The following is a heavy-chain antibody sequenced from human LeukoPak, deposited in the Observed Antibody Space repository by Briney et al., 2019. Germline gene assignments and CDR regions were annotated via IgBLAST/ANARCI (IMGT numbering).Heavy chain of an antibody. J-gene: IGHJ4*02. CDR3: ARMIVVVTAPSYYFDY. V-gene: IGHV1-69*05. Sequence: GASVKVSCKASGGTFSSYAISWVRPAPGQGLEWMGGIIPIFGTANYAQKFRGRVTITTDESTSTAYMELSSLKSEDTAVYYCARMIVVVTAPSYYFDYWGQGTLVTVSS. D-gene: IGHD2-21*02. CDR1: GGTFSSYA. CDR2: IIPIFGTA.